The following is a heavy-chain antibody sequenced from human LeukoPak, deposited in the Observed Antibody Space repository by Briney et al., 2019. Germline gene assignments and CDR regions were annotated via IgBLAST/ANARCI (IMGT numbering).Heavy chain of an antibody. D-gene: IGHD3-16*01. V-gene: IGHV3-21*01. CDR1: GFTFSSYS. Sequence: GGSLRLSCAASGFTFSSYSMNWVRQAPGKGLEWVSSISSSSSYIYYADSVKGRFTISRDNAKNSLYLQMNSLRAEDTAVYYCARDLMITFGGVPFDYWGQGTLVTVSS. J-gene: IGHJ4*02. CDR3: ARDLMITFGGVPFDY. CDR2: ISSSSSYI.